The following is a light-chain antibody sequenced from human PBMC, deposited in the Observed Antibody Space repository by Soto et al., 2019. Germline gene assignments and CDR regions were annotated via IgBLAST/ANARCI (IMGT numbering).Light chain of an antibody. CDR2: QDR. Sequence: SYELTQPPSLSVSPGQTASITCSGDKLGDKFVCWYQQKPGQSPVLVIYQDRKRPSGIPERFSGSNSGNTATLTISGTQAMDEADYYCQVWDRSTLFVLGPGTKLTVL. V-gene: IGLV3-1*01. CDR3: QVWDRSTLFV. J-gene: IGLJ1*01. CDR1: KLGDKF.